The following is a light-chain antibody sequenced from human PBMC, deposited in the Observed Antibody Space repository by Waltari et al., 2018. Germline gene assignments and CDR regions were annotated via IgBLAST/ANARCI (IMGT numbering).Light chain of an antibody. Sequence: DIVMTQSPDSLAVSLGERATINCKSSQSVLYSSNNKNFLGWYQQKPGQPPKLLIYWASTRESGVPDRVSGSGSGTDFTLTISSLEPEDFAVYYCQQRSNWPPLTFGGGTKVEIK. CDR3: QQRSNWPPLT. V-gene: IGKV4-1*01. J-gene: IGKJ4*01. CDR2: WAS. CDR1: QSVLYSSNNKNF.